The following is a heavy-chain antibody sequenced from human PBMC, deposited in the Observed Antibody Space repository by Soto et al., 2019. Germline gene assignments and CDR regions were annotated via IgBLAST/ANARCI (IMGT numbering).Heavy chain of an antibody. Sequence: SVKVSCKASGGTFSSYAISWVRQAPGQGLEWMGGIIPIFGTANYAQKFQGRVTITADESTSTAYMELSSLRSEDTAVYYCARVLTTVTTSLNSRAFDIWGQGTTVTVSS. CDR3: ARVLTTVTTSLNSRAFDI. CDR2: IIPIFGTA. D-gene: IGHD4-4*01. V-gene: IGHV1-69*13. J-gene: IGHJ3*02. CDR1: GGTFSSYA.